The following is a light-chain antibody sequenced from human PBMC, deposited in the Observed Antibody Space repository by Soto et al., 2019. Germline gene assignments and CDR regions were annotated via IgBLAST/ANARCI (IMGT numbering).Light chain of an antibody. Sequence: EVLLTQSPDTLSFTPGESATLSCRASQPINTYLGWYQQKSGQSPRLLIYDASNRAADIPARFSASGFGTDFTLTISSLKPEDFGTYYCHHRSNWPPEDTFGQGTKLEI. J-gene: IGKJ2*01. CDR3: HHRSNWPPEDT. V-gene: IGKV3-11*01. CDR1: QPINTY. CDR2: DAS.